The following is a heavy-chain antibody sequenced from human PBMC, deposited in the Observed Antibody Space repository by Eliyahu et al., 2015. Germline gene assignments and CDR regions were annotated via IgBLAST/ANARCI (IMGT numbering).Heavy chain of an antibody. D-gene: IGHD4-17*01. V-gene: IGHV1-18*01. CDR1: GYSFTKYG. CDR2: ISAHNGNT. J-gene: IGHJ4*02. Sequence: QVQLVQSGAEVKKPGASVKVSCKASGYSFTKYGISWVRQPPGQGLEYMGWISAHNGNTKYPQKVQGRVTLTTDTSTNTVYMELRGLRSDDTAVYYCARASGFDYGDYVESLLFDYWGQGTLVTVSS. CDR3: ARASGFDYGDYVESLLFDY.